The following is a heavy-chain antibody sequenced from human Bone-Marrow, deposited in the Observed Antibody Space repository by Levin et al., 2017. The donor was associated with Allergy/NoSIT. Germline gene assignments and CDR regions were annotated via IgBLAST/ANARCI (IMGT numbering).Heavy chain of an antibody. CDR3: ASPSRGGGVAYVFDY. D-gene: IGHD3-10*01. J-gene: IGHJ4*02. V-gene: IGHV1-2*02. CDR1: GYTFTGYY. Sequence: ASVKVSCKASGYTFTGYYMHWVRQAPGQGLEWMGWINPNSGGTNYAQKFQGRVTMTRDTSISTAYMELSRLRSDDTAVYYCASPSRGGGVAYVFDYWGQGTLVTVSS. CDR2: INPNSGGT.